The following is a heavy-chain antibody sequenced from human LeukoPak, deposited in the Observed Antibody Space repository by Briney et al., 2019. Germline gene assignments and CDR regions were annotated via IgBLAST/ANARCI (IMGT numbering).Heavy chain of an antibody. V-gene: IGHV3-23*01. D-gene: IGHD3-9*01. CDR3: AKGGRYFDWFAFDY. J-gene: IGHJ4*02. Sequence: GGPLRLSCAASGFTFSSYAMSWVRQAPGKGLEWVSAISGSGGSTYYADSVKGRFTISRDNSKNTLYLQMNSLRAEDTAVYYCAKGGRYFDWFAFDYWGQGTLVTVSS. CDR1: GFTFSSYA. CDR2: ISGSGGST.